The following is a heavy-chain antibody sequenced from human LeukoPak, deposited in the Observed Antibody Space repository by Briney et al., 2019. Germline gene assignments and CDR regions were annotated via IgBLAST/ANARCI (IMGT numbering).Heavy chain of an antibody. J-gene: IGHJ6*02. V-gene: IGHV3-30*18. D-gene: IGHD6-19*01. CDR3: AKVRSVAADYYGMDV. CDR1: GFTFSSYG. CDR2: ISYDGSNK. Sequence: PGGSLRLSRAASGFTFSSYGMHWVRQAPGKGLEWVAVISYDGSNKYYADSVKGRFTISRDNSKNTLYLQMNSLRAEDTAVYYCAKVRSVAADYYGMDVWGQGTTVTVSS.